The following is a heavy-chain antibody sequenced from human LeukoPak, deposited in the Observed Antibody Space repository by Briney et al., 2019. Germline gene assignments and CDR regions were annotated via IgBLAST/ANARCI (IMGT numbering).Heavy chain of an antibody. Sequence: GGSLRLSCEASGFTFSTYAMNWVRQAPGKGLEWVSSITSSGSYIYYADSLKGRFTISRDNAKNSLYLQMNSLRAEDTAVYYCARAISGDYSLDIFDIWGQGTMVTVSS. CDR2: ITSSGSYI. CDR3: ARAISGDYSLDIFDI. CDR1: GFTFSTYA. V-gene: IGHV3-21*01. J-gene: IGHJ3*02. D-gene: IGHD4-17*01.